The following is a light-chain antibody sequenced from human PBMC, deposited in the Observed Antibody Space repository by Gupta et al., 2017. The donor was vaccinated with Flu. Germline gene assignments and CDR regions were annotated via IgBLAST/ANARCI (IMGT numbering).Light chain of an antibody. CDR3: QQYGSSPWT. J-gene: IGKJ1*01. CDR1: QSVSSSY. Sequence: DIVLAQSPGTLSLSRGERATLSCRASQSVSSSYLAWYQRKPGQAPRLLIYGASSRATGIPDRFSGSGSGTDFTLTISRLEPEDFAVYYCQQYGSSPWTFGQGTKVEIK. CDR2: GAS. V-gene: IGKV3-20*01.